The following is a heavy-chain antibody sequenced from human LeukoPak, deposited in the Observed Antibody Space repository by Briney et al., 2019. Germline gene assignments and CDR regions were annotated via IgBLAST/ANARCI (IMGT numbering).Heavy chain of an antibody. J-gene: IGHJ4*02. CDR2: FDPEDGQT. V-gene: IGHV1-24*01. Sequence: GASVKVSCKGSGYTLTELSMHWVRHAPGKGLELMGGFDPEDGQTIYAKKYQGRVTLTEDTSTDTAYMELSSLRSEDTAVYYCATRYSHFDYWGQGTLVTVSS. CDR3: ATRYSHFDY. CDR1: GYTLTELS. D-gene: IGHD6-13*01.